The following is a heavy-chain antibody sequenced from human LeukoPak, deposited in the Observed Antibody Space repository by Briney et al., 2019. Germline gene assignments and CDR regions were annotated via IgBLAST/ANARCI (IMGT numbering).Heavy chain of an antibody. V-gene: IGHV4-59*08. CDR2: XXXSGST. J-gene: IGHJ3*02. CDR3: ARRLRIEGGTRRGDALDM. D-gene: IGHD1-26*01. Sequence: SETLXLTCXVSGGSINXXXXXXXRQPPGXXXXXXXXXXXSGSTXYXPSLKSRVTXSTDTSKKQFSLRVSSVTAADTAVYYCARRLRIEGGTRRGDALDMWGQGTMVTVSS. CDR1: GGSINXXX.